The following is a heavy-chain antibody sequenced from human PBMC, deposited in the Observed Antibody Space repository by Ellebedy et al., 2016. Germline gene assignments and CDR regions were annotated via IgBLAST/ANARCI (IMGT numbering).Heavy chain of an antibody. D-gene: IGHD5-18*01. CDR2: IWYDGSNK. Sequence: GESLKISCAASGFTSSSYGMHWVRQAPGKGLEWVAVIWYDGSNKYYADSVKGRFTISRDNSKNTLYLQMNSLRAEDTAVYYCARDQVDTATIDYWGQGTLVTVSS. CDR1: GFTSSSYG. V-gene: IGHV3-33*01. CDR3: ARDQVDTATIDY. J-gene: IGHJ4*02.